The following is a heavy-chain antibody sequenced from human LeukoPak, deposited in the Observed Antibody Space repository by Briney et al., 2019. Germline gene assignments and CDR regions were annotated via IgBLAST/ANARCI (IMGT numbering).Heavy chain of an antibody. D-gene: IGHD3-10*01. CDR3: ARDGVSAMVRGVMIDY. CDR1: GFTFSSYS. Sequence: GGSLRLSCAASGFTFSSYSMNWVRQAPGKGLEWVSSISSGSSYIYYADSVKGRFTISRDNAKNSLYLQMNSLRAEDTAVYYCARDGVSAMVRGVMIDYWGQGTLVTVSS. CDR2: ISSGSSYI. J-gene: IGHJ4*02. V-gene: IGHV3-21*01.